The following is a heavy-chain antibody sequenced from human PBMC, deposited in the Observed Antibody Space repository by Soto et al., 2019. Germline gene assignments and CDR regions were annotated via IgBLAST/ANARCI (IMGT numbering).Heavy chain of an antibody. Sequence: QVQLVESGGGVVQPGRSLRLSCAASGFTFSSYGMHWVPQAPGKGLEWVAVISYDGSNKYHADSVKGRFTVSKDNSKNTLYLQMNSLRAEDTAVYYCAKAVGAYYYYGMDVWGQGTTVTVSS. J-gene: IGHJ6*02. CDR1: GFTFSSYG. CDR2: ISYDGSNK. D-gene: IGHD1-26*01. CDR3: AKAVGAYYYYGMDV. V-gene: IGHV3-30*18.